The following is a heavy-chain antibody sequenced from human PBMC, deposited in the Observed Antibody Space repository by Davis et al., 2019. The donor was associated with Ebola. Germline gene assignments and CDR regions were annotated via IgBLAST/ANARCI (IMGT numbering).Heavy chain of an antibody. CDR2: INSDGSST. D-gene: IGHD4-17*01. J-gene: IGHJ6*02. CDR1: GFTFSSYW. Sequence: HTGGSLRLSCAASGFTFSSYWMHWVRQAPGKGLVWVSRINSDGSSTSYADSVKGRFTISRDNAKNTLYLQMNSLRAEDTAVYYCARVSVHGDFIYYYGMDVWGQGTTVTVSS. CDR3: ARVSVHGDFIYYYGMDV. V-gene: IGHV3-74*01.